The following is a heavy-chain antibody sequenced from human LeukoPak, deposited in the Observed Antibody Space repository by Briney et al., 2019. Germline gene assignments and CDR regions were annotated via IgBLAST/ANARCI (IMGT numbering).Heavy chain of an antibody. J-gene: IGHJ4*02. Sequence: GGSLRLSCAASGFTFNSAWMTWVRQAPGKGLEWVGQIQSGGTTDYAAPVKDRFTISRDDSKSTLYLQMNSLKTDDTAVYYCTTDNYADYIPDYWGQGTLVTVS. CDR2: IQSGGTT. D-gene: IGHD4-17*01. CDR1: GFTFNSAW. CDR3: TTDNYADYIPDY. V-gene: IGHV3-15*01.